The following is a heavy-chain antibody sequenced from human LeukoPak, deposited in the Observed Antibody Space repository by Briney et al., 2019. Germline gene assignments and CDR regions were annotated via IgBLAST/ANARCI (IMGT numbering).Heavy chain of an antibody. CDR2: IIPMLNTS. CDR1: GGTFSSYV. CDR3: ARDRRDSSGYPDDYYYYGMDV. D-gene: IGHD3-22*01. V-gene: IGHV1-69*04. J-gene: IGHJ6*02. Sequence: ASVKVSCKASGGTFSSYVISWVRQAPGQGLEWMGRIIPMLNTSNYAQKFQGRVTLIADKSASAAFMELSGLRSEDTAVYYCARDRRDSSGYPDDYYYYGMDVWGQGTTVTVSS.